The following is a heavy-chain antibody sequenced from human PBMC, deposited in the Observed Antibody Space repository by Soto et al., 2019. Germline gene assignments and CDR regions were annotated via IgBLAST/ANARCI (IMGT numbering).Heavy chain of an antibody. CDR1: GGTISSYC. Sequence: SATLALTYTVSGGTISSYCGSWIRQPPGKGLEWIGYSYYSGSTNYNPSLKSRGTISVDTSKNQFSLKLSSVTAADTAVYYCARAQAGYSSGWYASNWFDPWGQGTLVTVSS. J-gene: IGHJ5*02. CDR2: SYYSGST. V-gene: IGHV4-59*01. D-gene: IGHD6-19*01. CDR3: ARAQAGYSSGWYASNWFDP.